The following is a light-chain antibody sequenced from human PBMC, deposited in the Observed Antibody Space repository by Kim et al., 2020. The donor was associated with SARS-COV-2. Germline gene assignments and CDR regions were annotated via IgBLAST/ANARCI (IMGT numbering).Light chain of an antibody. Sequence: PGDRAPLSCRASQSVSSNYLAWYQQKPGQAPRLLMYDASTRATGIPDRFSGSGSGTDFTLTISRLEPEDFAVYYCQQYGTSPPWTFGQGTKVDIK. CDR2: DAS. V-gene: IGKV3-20*01. CDR1: QSVSSNY. J-gene: IGKJ1*01. CDR3: QQYGTSPPWT.